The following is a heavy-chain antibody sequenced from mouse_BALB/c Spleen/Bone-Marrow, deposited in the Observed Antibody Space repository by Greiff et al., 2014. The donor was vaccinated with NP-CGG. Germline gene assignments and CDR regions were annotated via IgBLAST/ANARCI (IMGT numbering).Heavy chain of an antibody. CDR3: ARWLRRYYAMDY. Sequence: VQLQQSGAGLVKPGASVKLSCTASGFNIKDTYMHWVKQRPEQGLEWIGRIDPANGNTKYDPKFQGKATITADTSSNTAYLQLSSLTSEDTAVYYCARWLRRYYAMDYWGQGTSVTVSS. CDR1: GFNIKDTY. CDR2: IDPANGNT. V-gene: IGHV14-3*02. J-gene: IGHJ4*01. D-gene: IGHD2-2*01.